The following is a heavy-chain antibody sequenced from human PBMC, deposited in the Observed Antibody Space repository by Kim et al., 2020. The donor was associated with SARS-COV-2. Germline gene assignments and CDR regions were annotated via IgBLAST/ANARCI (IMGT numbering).Heavy chain of an antibody. CDR1: GGSISSSSYY. Sequence: SETLSLTCTVSGGSISSSSYYWGWIRQPPGKGLEWIGSIYYSGSTYYNPSLKSRVTISVDTSKNQFSLKLSSVTAADTAVYYCARDPRGGTYGMDVWGQGTTVTVSS. CDR2: IYYSGST. D-gene: IGHD1-26*01. CDR3: ARDPRGGTYGMDV. V-gene: IGHV4-39*07. J-gene: IGHJ6*02.